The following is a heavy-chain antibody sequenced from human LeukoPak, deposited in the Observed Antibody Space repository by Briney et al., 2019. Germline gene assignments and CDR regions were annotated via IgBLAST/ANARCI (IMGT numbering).Heavy chain of an antibody. V-gene: IGHV4-39*01. J-gene: IGHJ5*02. D-gene: IGHD2-2*01. Sequence: PSETLSLTCTVSGGSISSSSYYWGWIRQPPGKGLEWIGRIYYSGSTYYNPSLKSRVTISVDTSKNQFSLKLSSVTAADTAVYYCARHSRYCSSTSCPYNWFDPWGQGTLVTVSS. CDR1: GGSISSSSYY. CDR3: ARHSRYCSSTSCPYNWFDP. CDR2: IYYSGST.